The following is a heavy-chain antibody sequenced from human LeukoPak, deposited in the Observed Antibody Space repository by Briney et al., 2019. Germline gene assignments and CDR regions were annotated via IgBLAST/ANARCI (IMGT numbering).Heavy chain of an antibody. V-gene: IGHV1-2*02. CDR2: INPNSGGT. CDR1: GYTFTGYY. J-gene: IGHJ4*02. Sequence: ASVKVSCKASGYTFTGYYMHWVRQAPGQGLEWMGWINPNSGGTNYAQKFQGRVTMTRDTSISTAYMELSRLRSDDTAVYYCARVVSPYYYRSGSYSHFDYWGQGTLVTVSS. D-gene: IGHD3-10*01. CDR3: ARVVSPYYYRSGSYSHFDY.